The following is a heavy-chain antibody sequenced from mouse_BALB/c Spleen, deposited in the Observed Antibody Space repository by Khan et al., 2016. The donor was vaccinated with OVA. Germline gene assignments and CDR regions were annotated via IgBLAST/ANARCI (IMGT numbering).Heavy chain of an antibody. V-gene: IGHV1-7*01. CDR2: INTTSGYT. CDR3: TRDRMDY. Sequence: VQLVESGAELAKPAASVQMSCNASGYTFTTYWMHWVKQRPGQGLVWIGYINTTSGYTDYSENFKDKATLSADTSSSPAYMQLGRLTSEDCAVGYCTRDRMDYWGQGTTLTVSS. CDR1: GYTFTTYW. J-gene: IGHJ2*01.